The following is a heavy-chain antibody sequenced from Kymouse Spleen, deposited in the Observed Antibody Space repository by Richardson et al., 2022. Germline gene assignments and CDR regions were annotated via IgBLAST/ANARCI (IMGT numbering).Heavy chain of an antibody. D-gene: IGHD7-27*02. CDR2: ISSSSSYI. V-gene: IGHV3-21*03. CDR3: ATSLGSLFDY. Sequence: EVQLVESGGGLVKPGGSLRLSCAASGFTFSSYSMNWVRQAPGKGLEWVSSISSSSSYIYYADSVKGRFTISRDNAKNSLYLQMNSLRAEDTAVYYCATSLGSLFDYWGQGTLVTVSS. J-gene: IGHJ4*02. CDR1: GFTFSSYS.